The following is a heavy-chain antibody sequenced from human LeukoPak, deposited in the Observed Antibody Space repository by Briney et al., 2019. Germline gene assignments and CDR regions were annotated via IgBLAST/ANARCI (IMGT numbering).Heavy chain of an antibody. D-gene: IGHD2-2*03. V-gene: IGHV1-18*01. CDR2: FSAYNGNT. CDR3: ARMDIVVVPAAPPDY. J-gene: IGHJ4*02. CDR1: GYTFTSYG. Sequence: AASVKVSCKASGYTFTSYGISWVRQAPGQGLEWMGWFSAYNGNTNYAQKLQGRVTMTTDTSTSTAYMELRSLRSDDTAVYYCARMDIVVVPAAPPDYWGQGTLVTVSS.